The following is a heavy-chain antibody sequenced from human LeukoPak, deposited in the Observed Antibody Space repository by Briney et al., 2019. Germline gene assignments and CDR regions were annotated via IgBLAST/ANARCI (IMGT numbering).Heavy chain of an antibody. CDR3: ATFSLEYSSSLDY. CDR2: IYYSGST. Sequence: SETLSLTCTVSGGSISSSSYYWGWIRQPPGKGLEWIGSIYYSGSTYYNPSLKSRVTISVDTSKNQFSLKLSSVTAADTAVYYCATFSLEYSSSLDYWSQETLVTVSS. J-gene: IGHJ4*02. CDR1: GGSISSSSYY. V-gene: IGHV4-39*07. D-gene: IGHD6-6*01.